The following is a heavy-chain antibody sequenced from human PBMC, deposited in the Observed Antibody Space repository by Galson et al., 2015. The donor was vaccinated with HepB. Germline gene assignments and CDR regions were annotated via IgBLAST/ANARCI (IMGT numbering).Heavy chain of an antibody. CDR3: ARDGDTSGHHGIFDY. CDR1: GFTFSSYG. V-gene: IGHV3-33*01. D-gene: IGHD6-19*01. J-gene: IGHJ4*02. Sequence: LRLSCAASGFTFSSYGIHWVRRAPGKGLEWVSVIWYHGRDRYYADSVTGRFTVSRDQSKNTVYLQMNSLRAEDTGLYFCARDGDTSGHHGIFDYWGQGALVTVSS. CDR2: IWYHGRDR.